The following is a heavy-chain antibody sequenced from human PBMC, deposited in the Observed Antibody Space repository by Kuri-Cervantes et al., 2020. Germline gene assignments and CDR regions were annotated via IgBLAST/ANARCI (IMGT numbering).Heavy chain of an antibody. CDR1: GGTFSSYA. CDR3: YCRLLSGDYEN. Sequence: ASVKVSCKASGGTFSSYAISWVRQAPGQGLEWRGGISAYNGNTNYAQKLQGRVTMTTDTSTSTAYMELRSLRSDDTAVYYCYCRLLSGDYENWGQGTLVTVSS. V-gene: IGHV1-18*01. D-gene: IGHD4-17*01. CDR2: ISAYNGNT. J-gene: IGHJ4*02.